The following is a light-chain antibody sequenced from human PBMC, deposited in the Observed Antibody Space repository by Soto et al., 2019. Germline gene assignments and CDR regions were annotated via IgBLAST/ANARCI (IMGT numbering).Light chain of an antibody. V-gene: IGKV1-9*01. CDR3: QQRKSYPIT. J-gene: IGKJ5*01. CDR2: AAS. Sequence: DIQLTQSPSFLSASVGDRVTITCRASHDINTYLAWYQQKPGKAPKLLIFAASTLQNGVTSRFSGSGSGTEFTVTITSLQTEDFATYYCQQRKSYPITFGQGTRLEIK. CDR1: HDINTY.